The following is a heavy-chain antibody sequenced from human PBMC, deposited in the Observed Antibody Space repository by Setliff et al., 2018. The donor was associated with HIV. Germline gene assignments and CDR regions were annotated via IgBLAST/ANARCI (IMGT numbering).Heavy chain of an antibody. CDR1: GGSISSYF. CDR3: AREIYGGNSRPFDY. D-gene: IGHD4-17*01. Sequence: SETLSLTCTVSGGSISSYFWSWIRQPPGKGLEWIGYIYYNGNTNYSPSLKSRVTISVDTSKNQVSLKLSSVTAADTAVYYCAREIYGGNSRPFDYWGQGTLVTGSS. CDR2: IYYNGNT. J-gene: IGHJ4*02. V-gene: IGHV4-59*01.